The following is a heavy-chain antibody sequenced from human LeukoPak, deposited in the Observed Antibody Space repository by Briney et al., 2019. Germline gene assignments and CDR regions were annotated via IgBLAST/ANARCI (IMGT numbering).Heavy chain of an antibody. CDR1: GFTFSDHY. J-gene: IGHJ4*02. CDR3: ARLSGSSFDY. D-gene: IGHD1-26*01. CDR2: IRNKPKSYTT. Sequence: GGSLRLSCAASGFTFSDHYMDWVRQAPGKGLEWIGRIRNKPKSYTTDYAASVKGRFTISRDDSKNSLYLQMNSLKTEDTAVYYCARLSGSSFDYWGQGTLVTVSS. V-gene: IGHV3-72*01.